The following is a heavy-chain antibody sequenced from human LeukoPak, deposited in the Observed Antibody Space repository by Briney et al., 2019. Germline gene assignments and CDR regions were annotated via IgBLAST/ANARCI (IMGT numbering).Heavy chain of an antibody. CDR1: GGSISSYY. CDR3: ARRRGYSGYDGY. V-gene: IGHV4-39*01. Sequence: SETLSLTCTVSGGSISSYYWGWIRQPPGKGLEWIGSIYYSGSTYYNPSLKSRVTISVDTSKNQFSLKLSSVTAADTAVYYCARRRGYSGYDGYWGQGTLVTVSS. D-gene: IGHD5-12*01. CDR2: IYYSGST. J-gene: IGHJ4*02.